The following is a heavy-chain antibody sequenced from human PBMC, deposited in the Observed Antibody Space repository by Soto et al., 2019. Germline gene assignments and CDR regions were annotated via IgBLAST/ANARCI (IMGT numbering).Heavy chain of an antibody. CDR2: ITSTSSAI. J-gene: IGHJ5*02. CDR3: AKFYGGKSAHTYTIDP. D-gene: IGHD2-15*01. Sequence: GGSLRLSCAASGFPFSFYSMNWVRQAPGKGLEWISYITSTSSAINYADSVRGRFTISRDNSKNTLYLQMNSLRPEDTAVYYCAKFYGGKSAHTYTIDPWGQGTLVTVSS. V-gene: IGHV3-48*01. CDR1: GFPFSFYS.